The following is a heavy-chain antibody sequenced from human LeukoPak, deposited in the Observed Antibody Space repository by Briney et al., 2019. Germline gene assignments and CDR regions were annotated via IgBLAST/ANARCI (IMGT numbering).Heavy chain of an antibody. V-gene: IGHV3-21*01. J-gene: IGHJ4*02. CDR3: AREPPKSGYAPFDY. CDR2: ISSSSSYI. D-gene: IGHD5-12*01. CDR1: GFTFSSYS. Sequence: PGGSLRLSCAASGFTFSSYSMNWVRQAPGKGLEWVSSISSSSSYIYYADSVKGRFTTSRDNAKNSLYLQMNSLRAEDTAVYYCAREPPKSGYAPFDYWGQGTLVTVSS.